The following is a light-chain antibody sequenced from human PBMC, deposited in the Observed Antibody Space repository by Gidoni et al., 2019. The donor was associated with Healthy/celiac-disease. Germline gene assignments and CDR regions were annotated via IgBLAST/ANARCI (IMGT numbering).Light chain of an antibody. CDR3: SSYAGSNIVV. V-gene: IGLV2-8*01. CDR1: SSDVGGYNY. Sequence: QSALTQHPSASGSPGQSVTISCTGTSSDVGGYNYVSWYQQHPGNAPKLMIYEVSKRPSGVPDRFSGSKSGNTASLTVSGLQAEDEADYYCSSYAGSNIVVFGGGTKLTVL. J-gene: IGLJ2*01. CDR2: EVS.